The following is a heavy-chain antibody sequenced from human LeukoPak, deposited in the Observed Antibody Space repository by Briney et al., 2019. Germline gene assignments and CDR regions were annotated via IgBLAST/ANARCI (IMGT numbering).Heavy chain of an antibody. CDR2: IIPILGIA. CDR3: ARGGSAGFDY. CDR1: GYTFTSYG. Sequence: PEASVKVSCKASGYTFTSYGISWVRQAPGQGLEWMGRIIPILGIANYAQKFQGRVTITADKSTSTAYMELSSLRSEDTAVYYCARGGSAGFDYWGQGTLVTVSS. D-gene: IGHD6-6*01. J-gene: IGHJ4*02. V-gene: IGHV1-69*04.